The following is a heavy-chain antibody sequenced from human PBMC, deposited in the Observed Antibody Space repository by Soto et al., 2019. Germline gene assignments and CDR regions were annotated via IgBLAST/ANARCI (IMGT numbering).Heavy chain of an antibody. CDR3: ARGHSYYGMDV. CDR1: NGSVSSGTYS. Sequence: PSETLSLTCTVSNGSVSSGTYSWSWVRQPPGKGLEWIGYIYYSGTTYYTPSLKSRLTMSMDRSNNHFSLNLTSVTAADTAVYFCARGHSYYGMDVWGQGTTVTVSS. V-gene: IGHV4-30-2*01. CDR2: IYYSGTT. J-gene: IGHJ6*02.